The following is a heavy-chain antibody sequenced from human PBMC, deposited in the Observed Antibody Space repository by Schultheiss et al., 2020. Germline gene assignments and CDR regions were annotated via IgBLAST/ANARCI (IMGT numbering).Heavy chain of an antibody. CDR3: ARDSYSGYDG. J-gene: IGHJ4*02. CDR2: INHSGST. D-gene: IGHD5-12*01. Sequence: SETLSLTCAVYGGSFSGYYWSWIRQPPGKGLEWIGEINHSGSTNYNPSLKSRVTISVDTSKNQFSLKLSSVTAADTAVYYCARDSYSGYDGWGKGSLLTVSS. CDR1: GGSFSGYY. V-gene: IGHV4-34*01.